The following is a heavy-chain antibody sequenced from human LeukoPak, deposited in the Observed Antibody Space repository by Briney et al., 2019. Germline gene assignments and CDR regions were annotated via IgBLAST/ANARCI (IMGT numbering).Heavy chain of an antibody. CDR2: ISSSSSYI. D-gene: IGHD3-3*01. CDR1: GFTFSSYS. Sequence: PGGSLRLSRAASGFTFSSYSMNWVRQAPGKGLEWVSSISSSSSYIYYADSVKGRFTISRDNAKNSLYLQMNSLRAEDTAVYYCARERSGYDFWSGYYPGEDYYYYGMDVWGQGTTVTVS. CDR3: ARERSGYDFWSGYYPGEDYYYYGMDV. J-gene: IGHJ6*02. V-gene: IGHV3-21*01.